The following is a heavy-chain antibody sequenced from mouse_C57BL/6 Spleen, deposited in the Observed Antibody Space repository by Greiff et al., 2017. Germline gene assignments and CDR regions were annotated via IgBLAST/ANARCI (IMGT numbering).Heavy chain of an antibody. D-gene: IGHD4-1*02. CDR2: ISNLAYSI. J-gene: IGHJ1*03. Sequence: EVQGVESGGGLVQPGGSLKLSCAASGFTFSDYGMAWVRQAPRTGPEWVAFISNLAYSIYYADTVTGRFTISRENAKNTLYLEMSSLRSEDTAMYYCARGGANWDWYFDVWGTGTTVTVSS. CDR1: GFTFSDYG. CDR3: ARGGANWDWYFDV. V-gene: IGHV5-15*01.